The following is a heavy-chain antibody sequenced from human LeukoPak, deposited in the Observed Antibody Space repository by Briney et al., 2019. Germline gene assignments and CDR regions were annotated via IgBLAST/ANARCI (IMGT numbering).Heavy chain of an antibody. J-gene: IGHJ3*02. CDR1: GGSLSSYY. V-gene: IGHV4-59*08. Sequence: SETLSLTCTVSGGSLSSYYWSWIRQPPGKGLEWIGYIYYSGGTNYNPSLKSRVTISVDTSKNQFSLKLSSVTAADTAVYYCARQKWGYGGYVKPALGAFDIWGQGTMVTVSS. D-gene: IGHD1-26*01. CDR2: IYYSGGT. CDR3: ARQKWGYGGYVKPALGAFDI.